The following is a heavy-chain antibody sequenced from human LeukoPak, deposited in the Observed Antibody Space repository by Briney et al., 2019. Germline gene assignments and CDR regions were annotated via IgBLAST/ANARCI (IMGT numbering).Heavy chain of an antibody. Sequence: PSETLSLTCAVSGYSISSGYYWGWIRQPPGKRLEWIGSIYHSGSTYYSPSLKSRVSISVDTSKNQFSLKLSSVTAADTAVYYCARGCGIVGATVHPSDYWGQGTLVTVSS. CDR3: ARGCGIVGATVHPSDY. CDR1: GYSISSGYY. J-gene: IGHJ4*02. D-gene: IGHD1-26*01. V-gene: IGHV4-38-2*01. CDR2: IYHSGST.